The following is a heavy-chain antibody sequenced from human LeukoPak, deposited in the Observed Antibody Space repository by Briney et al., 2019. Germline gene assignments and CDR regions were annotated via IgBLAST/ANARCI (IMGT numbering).Heavy chain of an antibody. CDR2: LNDSGDAT. CDR1: RFTFSHYA. J-gene: IGHJ5*02. Sequence: GGSLRLSCAVSRFTFSHYAMSWVRQAPGPGLDWVGSLNDSGDATYCADSVKGRLTISRDNSNSTLYLHISSLRDEDTAVYYCARGYSHNSGGWLDPWGEGTLVTVSS. CDR3: ARGYSHNSGGWLDP. V-gene: IGHV3-23*01. D-gene: IGHD5-12*01.